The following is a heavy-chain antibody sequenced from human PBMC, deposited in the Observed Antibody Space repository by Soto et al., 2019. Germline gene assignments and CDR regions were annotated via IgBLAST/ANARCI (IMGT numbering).Heavy chain of an antibody. CDR1: GGSLSSGGYS. Sequence: PSETLSLTCAVSGGSLSSGGYSWSWIRQPPGKGLEWIGYIYHSGSTYYNPSLKSRVTISVDRSKNQFSLKLSSVTAADTAVYSCARDPDRGGQEPRDPVPS. V-gene: IGHV4-30-2*01. CDR2: IYHSGST. J-gene: IGHJ5*02. CDR3: ARDPDR.